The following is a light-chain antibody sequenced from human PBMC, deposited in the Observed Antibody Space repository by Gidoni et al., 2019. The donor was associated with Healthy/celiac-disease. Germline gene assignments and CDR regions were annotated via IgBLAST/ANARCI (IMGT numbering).Light chain of an antibody. V-gene: IGKV1-39*01. CDR1: QSISSY. Sequence: DIQITQSPSSLSASVGDRVTITCRASQSISSYLDWYQQKPGKAPKLMIYAASSLQSGVPSMFSGSGSGTDFTLTSSSLQPEYFATYYCQQSYSTPLTFGGGTKVEIK. J-gene: IGKJ4*01. CDR3: QQSYSTPLT. CDR2: AAS.